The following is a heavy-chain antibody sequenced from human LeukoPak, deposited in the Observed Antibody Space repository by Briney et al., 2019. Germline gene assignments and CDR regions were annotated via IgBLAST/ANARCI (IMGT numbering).Heavy chain of an antibody. CDR3: SRSFSPGSPPAFMGY. CDR2: INHSGSS. CDR1: GGSFSGYY. J-gene: IGHJ4*02. D-gene: IGHD3-10*01. Sequence: SETLSLTCAVYGGSFSGYYWSWIRQPPGKGLEWIGEINHSGSSYYNPSLKSRVTISVDTSKNQFSLKLSSVTAADTAVYCCSRSFSPGSPPAFMGYWGQGTLVTVSS. V-gene: IGHV4-34*01.